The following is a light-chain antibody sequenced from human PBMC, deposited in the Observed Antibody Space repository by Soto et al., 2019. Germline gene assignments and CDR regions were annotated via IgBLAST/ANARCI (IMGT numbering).Light chain of an antibody. J-gene: IGKJ1*01. CDR1: QSISSY. V-gene: IGKV1-39*01. CDR2: AAS. CDR3: QQSYSTPET. Sequence: DIQMTQSPSSLSASVGDRVTITCRASQSISSYLNWYQQKPGKAPKLLIYAASSLQSGVPSRFSGSGSGTDFTLTISRLQPEDFATYYCQQSYSTPETFGQRTKVDI.